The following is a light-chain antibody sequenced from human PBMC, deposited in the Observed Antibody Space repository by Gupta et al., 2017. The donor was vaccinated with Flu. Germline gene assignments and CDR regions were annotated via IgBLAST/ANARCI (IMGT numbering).Light chain of an antibody. Sequence: QTVMTQEPSFSVSPGGTVTLTCGLSSGSVSTSYYPSWYQQTPGQAPRTLIYSTNTRSSGVPDRFSGSILGNKAALTITGAQADDESDYYCVLYMGSGISWVFGGGTKLTVL. CDR2: STN. V-gene: IGLV8-61*01. CDR1: SGSVSTSYY. J-gene: IGLJ3*02. CDR3: VLYMGSGISWV.